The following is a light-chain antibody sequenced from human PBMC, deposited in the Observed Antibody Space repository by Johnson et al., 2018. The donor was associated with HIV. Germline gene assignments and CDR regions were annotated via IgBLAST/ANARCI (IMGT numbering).Light chain of an antibody. Sequence: QSVLTQPPSVSAAPGQKVTISCSGSSSNIGNNYVSWYQQLPGTAPKLLIYENNKRPSGIPDRFSGSKSGTSATLGITGLQTGDEADYYCGTWDSSLSAGLFEPGTKVTFL. V-gene: IGLV1-51*02. J-gene: IGLJ1*01. CDR3: GTWDSSLSAGL. CDR1: SSNIGNNY. CDR2: ENN.